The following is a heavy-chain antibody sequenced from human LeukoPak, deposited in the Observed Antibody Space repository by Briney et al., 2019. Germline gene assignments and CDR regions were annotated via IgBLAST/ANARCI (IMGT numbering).Heavy chain of an antibody. J-gene: IGHJ2*01. V-gene: IGHV1-3*01. CDR3: ARTPGLNYYDSSGYYYYWYFDL. D-gene: IGHD3-22*01. CDR1: GYTFTSYA. CDR2: INAGNGNT. Sequence: APVKVSCKASGYTFTSYAMHWVRQAPGQRLEWMGWINAGNGNTKYSQKFQGRVTITRDTSASTAYMELSSLRSEDTAVYYCARTPGLNYYDSSGYYYYWYFDLWGRGTLVTVSS.